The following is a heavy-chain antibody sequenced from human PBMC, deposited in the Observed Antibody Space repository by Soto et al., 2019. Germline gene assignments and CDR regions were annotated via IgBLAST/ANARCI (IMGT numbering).Heavy chain of an antibody. CDR1: GFTFRGDA. D-gene: IGHD1-1*01. J-gene: IGHJ4*02. CDR2: ISGSGEMT. CDR3: ERYEMTYNWND. V-gene: IGHV3-23*01. Sequence: EVQLLESGGDLVQPGGSLRLACAASGFTFRGDAMSWVRQAPGKGLEWVSSISGSGEMTHYAESVKGRFTISRDNSKNTLDLQMESLRAEDTALYYWERYEMTYNWNDWGQGTLVTVSS.